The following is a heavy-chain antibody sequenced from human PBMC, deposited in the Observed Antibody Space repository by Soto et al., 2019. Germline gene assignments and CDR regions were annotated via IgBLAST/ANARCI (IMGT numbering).Heavy chain of an antibody. CDR1: GYTFSSYD. J-gene: IGHJ6*03. Sequence: ASVKVSCKASGYTFSSYDIIWVRQATGQGLEWMGWMNPNSGHAGFAQKFQGRVTLTRNTSINTAYMELSSLRSEDTAVYFCARRLSSSTYFYYLDVWGKGTTVTVSS. CDR3: ARRLSSSTYFYYLDV. D-gene: IGHD6-6*01. V-gene: IGHV1-8*01. CDR2: MNPNSGHA.